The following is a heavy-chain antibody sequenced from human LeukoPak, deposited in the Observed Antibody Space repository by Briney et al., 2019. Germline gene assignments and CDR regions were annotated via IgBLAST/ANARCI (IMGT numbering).Heavy chain of an antibody. CDR3: ARGTAYYDFWSGYYIDY. J-gene: IGHJ4*02. CDR2: INHSGST. CDR1: GGSFSGYY. V-gene: IGHV4-34*01. Sequence: SETLSLTCAVYGGSFSGYYWSWIRQPPGKGLEWIGEINHSGSTNYNPSLKSRVTISVDTSKNQFSLELSSVTAADTAVYYCARGTAYYDFWSGYYIDYWGQGTLVTVSS. D-gene: IGHD3-3*01.